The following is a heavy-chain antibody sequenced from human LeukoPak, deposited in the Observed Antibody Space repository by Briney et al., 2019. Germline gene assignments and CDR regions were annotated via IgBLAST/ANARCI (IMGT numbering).Heavy chain of an antibody. J-gene: IGHJ5*02. V-gene: IGHV3-33*01. CDR3: VRGVGVSRFNYLDP. CDR2: IWYDASNK. Sequence: GGSLRLSCAASGFTFSSFGMHWVRQAPGKGLEWMADIWYDASNKYYADSVKGRFTISRDNSKNTLYLHMNSLRDDDTAVYYCVRGVGVSRFNYLDPWGQGTLVIVSS. CDR1: GFTFSSFG. D-gene: IGHD1-7*01.